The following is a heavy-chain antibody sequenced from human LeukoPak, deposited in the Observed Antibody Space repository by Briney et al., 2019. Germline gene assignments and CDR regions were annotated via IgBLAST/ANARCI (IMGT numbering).Heavy chain of an antibody. CDR2: IMPMFGKA. V-gene: IGHV1-69*06. CDR3: AREPQNLYGGNFDAFDI. CDR1: GGTFSSYD. D-gene: IGHD4-23*01. J-gene: IGHJ3*02. Sequence: ASVKVSCKASGGTFSSYDISWVRQAPGQGLEWMGGIMPMFGKANYAQKFQGRVTTTADKATSTAYMELSSLRSEDTAIYYCAREPQNLYGGNFDAFDIWGQGTMVTVSS.